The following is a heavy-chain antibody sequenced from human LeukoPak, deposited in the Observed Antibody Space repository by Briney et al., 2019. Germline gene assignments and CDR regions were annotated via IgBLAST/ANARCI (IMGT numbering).Heavy chain of an antibody. Sequence: PGGSLRLSCAASGFTVSSNYMSWVRQAPGKGLEWVSVIYSGGRTYYADSVKGRFTISRDNSKNTLYLQMNSLRAEDTAVYYCARDGRGSSTWYNDHYHYMDVWGKGTTVTVSS. CDR1: GFTVSSNY. J-gene: IGHJ6*03. V-gene: IGHV3-66*01. CDR2: IYSGGRT. D-gene: IGHD6-13*01. CDR3: ARDGRGSSTWYNDHYHYMDV.